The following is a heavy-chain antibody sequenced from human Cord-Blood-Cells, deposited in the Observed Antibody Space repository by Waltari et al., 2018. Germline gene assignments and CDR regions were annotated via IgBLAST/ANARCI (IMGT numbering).Heavy chain of an antibody. V-gene: IGHV1-69*01. J-gene: IGHJ3*02. CDR2: IIPIFGTA. D-gene: IGHD3-22*01. Sequence: QVQLVQSGAEVKKPGSSVKVSCKASGGTFSSYAISWVRQAPGQGLEWMGGIIPIFGTAKYEQKFQGRVTITADESTSTAYMELSSLRSEDTAVYYCARAYYYDSSGYDAFDIWGQGTMVTVSS. CDR3: ARAYYYDSSGYDAFDI. CDR1: GGTFSSYA.